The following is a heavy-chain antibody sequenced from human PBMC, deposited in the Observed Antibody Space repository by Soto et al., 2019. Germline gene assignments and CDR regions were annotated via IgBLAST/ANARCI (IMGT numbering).Heavy chain of an antibody. CDR1: GASISGHF. V-gene: IGHV4-59*08. J-gene: IGHJ6*02. Sequence: SETLSLTCTVSGASISGHFWSWSRQPPGKGLEWIAYIYNSGSSYNPSLKSRVTISVDTSKNQLSLKLSSVIAADSAVYYCAINADVWGQRTTVTVSS. CDR3: AINADV. CDR2: IYNSGS.